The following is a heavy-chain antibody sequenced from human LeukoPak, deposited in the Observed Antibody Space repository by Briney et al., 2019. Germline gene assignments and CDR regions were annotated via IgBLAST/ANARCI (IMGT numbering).Heavy chain of an antibody. CDR3: AVAIAAAGTAFDY. D-gene: IGHD6-13*01. Sequence: KASETLSLTCAVYGVSFSGYYWSWIRQPPGKGLEWIGEINHSGSTNYNPSLKSRVTISVDTSKNQFSLKLSSVTAADTAVYYCAVAIAAAGTAFDYWGQGTLVTVSS. J-gene: IGHJ4*02. V-gene: IGHV4-34*01. CDR1: GVSFSGYY. CDR2: INHSGST.